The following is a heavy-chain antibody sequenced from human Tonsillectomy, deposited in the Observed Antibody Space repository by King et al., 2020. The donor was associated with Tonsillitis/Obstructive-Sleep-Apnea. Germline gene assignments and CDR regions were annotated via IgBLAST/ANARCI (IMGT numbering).Heavy chain of an antibody. CDR1: GFTFSSYA. V-gene: IGHV3-23*04. Sequence: VQLVESGGGLVQPGKSLRLSCAAAGFTFSSYAMSWVRQAPGKGLEWVSTISGSGDSTYYADSVKGRFTISRDKSKNTLCLQMNSLRADDTALYYCAKLNGIVVVPAAIDYWGQGTLVTVSS. J-gene: IGHJ4*02. CDR2: ISGSGDST. CDR3: AKLNGIVVVPAAIDY. D-gene: IGHD2-2*01.